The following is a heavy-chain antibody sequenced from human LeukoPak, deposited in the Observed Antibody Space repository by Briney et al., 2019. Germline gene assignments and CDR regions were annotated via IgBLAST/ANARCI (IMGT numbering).Heavy chain of an antibody. CDR1: GYTFSSYG. J-gene: IGHJ4*02. CDR2: IKQDGSEK. V-gene: IGHV3-7*03. Sequence: GGSLRLSWAASGYTFSSYGMSWVRKAPWKGLEWVANIKQDGSEKYYVDSVKGRFTISRDSAKNSLYLQMNSLRAEDTAVYYCARSRVSDYWGQGTLVTVSS. CDR3: ARSRVSDY.